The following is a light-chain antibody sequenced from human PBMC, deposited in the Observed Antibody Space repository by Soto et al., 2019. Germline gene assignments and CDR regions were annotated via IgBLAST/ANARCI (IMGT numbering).Light chain of an antibody. CDR1: QSLTNSF. CDR2: DTS. Sequence: EFVLTQSPGTPSLSPGERATLSCRASQSLTNSFIAWYQQKPGQAPRLLIYDTSSRASGIPDRFSGSGSGTDFTLTISRLETEDFAVFYCQQYGTSEIIFGQGTRLEI. CDR3: QQYGTSEII. J-gene: IGKJ5*01. V-gene: IGKV3-20*01.